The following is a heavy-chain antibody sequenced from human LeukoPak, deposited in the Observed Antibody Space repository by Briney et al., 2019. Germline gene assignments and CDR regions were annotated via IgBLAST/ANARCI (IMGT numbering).Heavy chain of an antibody. CDR2: IYHSGST. J-gene: IGHJ4*02. CDR3: ARSKGITIFGVVRYFDY. CDR1: GGSISSGGYS. D-gene: IGHD3-3*01. V-gene: IGHV4-30-2*05. Sequence: SQTLSLTCAVSGGSISSGGYSWSWIRQPPGKGLEWIGYIYHSGSTYYNPSLKSRVTISVDTSKNQFSLKLSSVTAADTAVYYCARSKGITIFGVVRYFDYWGQGTLATVSS.